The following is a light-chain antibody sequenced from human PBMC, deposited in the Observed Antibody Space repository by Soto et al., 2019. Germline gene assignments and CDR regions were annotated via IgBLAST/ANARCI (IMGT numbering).Light chain of an antibody. J-gene: IGLJ2*01. Sequence: QSVLTQPASVSGSPGQSITISCTGTNSDIGAYNYVSWYQQHPGKAPKMMIFGVSDRPSGISSRFSGSKSDNTASLTISWLQAEDEADYYCSSYTRSSTRIFGGVTKLTVL. CDR1: NSDIGAYNY. CDR3: SSYTRSSTRI. CDR2: GVS. V-gene: IGLV2-14*03.